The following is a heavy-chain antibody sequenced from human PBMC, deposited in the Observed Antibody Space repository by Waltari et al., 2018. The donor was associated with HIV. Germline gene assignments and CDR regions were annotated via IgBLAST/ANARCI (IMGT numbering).Heavy chain of an antibody. D-gene: IGHD4-17*01. CDR2: INHSGST. Sequence: QVQLQQWGAGLLKPSETLSLTCAVYGGSFSGYYWSWIRQPPGKGLEWIGEINHSGSTNYNPSLKSRVTISVDTSKNQFSLKLSSVTAADTAVYYCARVTDGDYRPDYWGQGTLVTVSS. CDR3: ARVTDGDYRPDY. CDR1: GGSFSGYY. V-gene: IGHV4-34*01. J-gene: IGHJ4*02.